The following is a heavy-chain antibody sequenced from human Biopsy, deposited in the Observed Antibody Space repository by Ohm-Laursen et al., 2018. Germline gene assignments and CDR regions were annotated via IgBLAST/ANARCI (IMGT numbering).Heavy chain of an antibody. V-gene: IGHV4-59*01. CDR2: IYYSGTT. CDR3: ARVRGGFLEWFDY. CDR1: GESMGTYY. J-gene: IGHJ5*01. D-gene: IGHD3-3*01. Sequence: TLSLICTVSGESMGTYYWTWIRQPPGKGLEWIASIYYSGTTNKNPSLKSRVTISVDTSKRQFYLELSSVTAADTAIYYCARVRGGFLEWFDYWGQGTLITVSS.